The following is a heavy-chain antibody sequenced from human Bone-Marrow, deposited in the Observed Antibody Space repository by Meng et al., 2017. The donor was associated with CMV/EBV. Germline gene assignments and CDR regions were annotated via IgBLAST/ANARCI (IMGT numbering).Heavy chain of an antibody. CDR2: IYPGDSDT. V-gene: IGHV5-51*01. CDR1: GYSFTSYW. D-gene: IGHD6-19*01. CDR3: ARHDLLDSSGQFDY. J-gene: IGHJ4*02. Sequence: KGSGYSFTSYWIGWVRQMPGKGLEWMGIIYPGDSDTRYSPSFQGQVTISADKSISTAYLQWSSLKAPDTAMYYCARHDLLDSSGQFDYWGQGTLVTVSS.